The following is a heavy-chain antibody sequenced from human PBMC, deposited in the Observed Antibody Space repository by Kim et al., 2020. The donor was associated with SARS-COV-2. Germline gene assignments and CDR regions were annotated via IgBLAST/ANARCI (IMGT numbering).Heavy chain of an antibody. V-gene: IGHV3-23*01. J-gene: IGHJ5*02. CDR1: GFTVNNFA. D-gene: IGHD6-19*01. CDR2: EPGGGGRT. Sequence: GGSLRLSCGASGFTVNNFAMSWVRQAPGKGLEWVSTEPGGGGRTFYADSVKGRFTISRDNSKNTVFLQMNSVRAEDTAVYYCAKAQTLSSGWYVFEAWGQGTLVTVSS. CDR3: AKAQTLSSGWYVFEA.